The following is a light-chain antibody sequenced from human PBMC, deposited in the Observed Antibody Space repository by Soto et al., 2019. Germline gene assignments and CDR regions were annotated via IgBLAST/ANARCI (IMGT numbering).Light chain of an antibody. CDR3: SSYTSSSTLYV. V-gene: IGLV2-14*01. J-gene: IGLJ1*01. CDR2: GVS. CDR1: SGDVGGYNY. Sequence: QSALTQPASVSGSPGQSITISCTGTSGDVGGYNYVSWYQQHPGKAPKLIIYGVSNRPSGVSNRFSGSKSGNTASLTISGLQAEDEADYYCSSYTSSSTLYVFGTGTKLTVL.